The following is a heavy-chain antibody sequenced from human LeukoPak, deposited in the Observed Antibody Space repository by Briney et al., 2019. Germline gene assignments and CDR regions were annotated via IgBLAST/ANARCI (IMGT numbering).Heavy chain of an antibody. J-gene: IGHJ5*02. CDR3: ASRHPAASGTPFDP. Sequence: PSETLSLTCAVYGGSLSGYYWSWIRQPPGKGLEWIGEINHSGSTNYNPSLKSRVTISVDTSKNQFSLKLSSVTAADTAVYYCASRHPAASGTPFDPWGQGTLVTVSS. CDR1: GGSLSGYY. CDR2: INHSGST. V-gene: IGHV4-34*01. D-gene: IGHD1-14*01.